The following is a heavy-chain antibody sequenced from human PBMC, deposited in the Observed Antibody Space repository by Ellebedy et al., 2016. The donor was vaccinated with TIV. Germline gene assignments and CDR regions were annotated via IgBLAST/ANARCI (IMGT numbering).Heavy chain of an antibody. CDR1: GFSFTTSW. Sequence: GESLKISCKTSGFSFTTSWIGWVRQVPGKGLEWVGIIYGDDSATKYSTSFQGQVTISVDESITTAYLRWSSLKTSDTAMYYCARGEFFDYWGQGTLVTVSS. D-gene: IGHD3-16*01. CDR3: ARGEFFDY. CDR2: IYGDDSAT. J-gene: IGHJ4*02. V-gene: IGHV5-51*01.